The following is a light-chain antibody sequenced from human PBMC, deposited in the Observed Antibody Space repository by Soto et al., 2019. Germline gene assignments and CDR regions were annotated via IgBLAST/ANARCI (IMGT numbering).Light chain of an antibody. CDR1: SSDVGGYDY. CDR2: EVS. Sequence: QSALTQPPSASGSPGQSVTISCTGTSSDVGGYDYVSWYQRHPGKAPKLLIYEVSKRPSGVPDRFSGSKSGNTASLTVSGLQADDEADYYCSSYAGTSAYVLFGGGTKLTVL. J-gene: IGLJ2*01. CDR3: SSYAGTSAYVL. V-gene: IGLV2-8*01.